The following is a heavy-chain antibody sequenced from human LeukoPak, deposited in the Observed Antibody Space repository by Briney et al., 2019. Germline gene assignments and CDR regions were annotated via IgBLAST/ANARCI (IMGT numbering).Heavy chain of an antibody. CDR3: ATDQDHGYFRK. J-gene: IGHJ1*01. CDR1: GFTFSSYE. CDR2: ISSSGSTI. V-gene: IGHV3-48*03. D-gene: IGHD3-22*01. Sequence: GGSLRLSCAASGFTFSSYEMNWVRQAPGKGLEWVSYISSSGSTIYYADSVKGRFTISRDNAKNTLYLDMNSLRAEDTAVFYCATDQDHGYFRKWGQGTLVIVSS.